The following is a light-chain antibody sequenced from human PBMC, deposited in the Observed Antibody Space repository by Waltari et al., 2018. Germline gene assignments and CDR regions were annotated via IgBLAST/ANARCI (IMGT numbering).Light chain of an antibody. V-gene: IGKV3-20*01. Sequence: TLSLSPGERATLSCRASQRVGNNYLTWYQQKPGQAPRLLIYDASTRASGIPDRFSGSGSGTDFTLTISRLEPEDLAVYYCQQYGDSPLYTFGQGTKLEI. J-gene: IGKJ2*01. CDR1: QRVGNNY. CDR3: QQYGDSPLYT. CDR2: DAS.